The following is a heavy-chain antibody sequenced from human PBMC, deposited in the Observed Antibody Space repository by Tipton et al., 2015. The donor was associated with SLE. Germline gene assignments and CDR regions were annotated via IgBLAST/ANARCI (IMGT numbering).Heavy chain of an antibody. CDR2: IYYSGST. CDR1: GGSISSSSYY. Sequence: LRLSCTVSGGSISSSSYYWGWIRQPPGKGLEWIGSIYYSGSTYYNPSLKSRVTISVDTSKNQFSLKLSSVTAADTAVYYCARLNSDAFDIWGQGTMVTVSS. J-gene: IGHJ3*02. CDR3: ARLNSDAFDI. D-gene: IGHD1-7*01. V-gene: IGHV4-39*07.